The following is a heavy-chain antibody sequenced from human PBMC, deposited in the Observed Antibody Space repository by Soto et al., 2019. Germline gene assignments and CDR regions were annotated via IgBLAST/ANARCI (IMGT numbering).Heavy chain of an antibody. D-gene: IGHD3-10*01. V-gene: IGHV3-30-3*01. CDR1: GFTFSSYA. CDR2: ISYDGSNK. CDR3: ARDLGGSGSYGEGDWYYYYGMDV. J-gene: IGHJ6*02. Sequence: GGSLRLSCAASGFTFSSYAMHWVRQAPGKGLEWVAVISYDGSNKYYADSVKGRFTISRDNSKNTLYLQMNSLRAEDTAVYYCARDLGGSGSYGEGDWYYYYGMDVWGQGTTVTVSS.